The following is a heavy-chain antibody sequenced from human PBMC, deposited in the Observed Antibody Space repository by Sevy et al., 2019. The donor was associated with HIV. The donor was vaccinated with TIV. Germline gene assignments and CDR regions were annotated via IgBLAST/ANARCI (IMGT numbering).Heavy chain of an antibody. D-gene: IGHD3-22*01. CDR3: ARGGYYYDNAAYYALDS. J-gene: IGHJ4*02. Sequence: GGSLRLSCAATGFTFSNYAMHWVRQAPGKGMEWVAIIWFDGAYKYHGDSVKGRFTITRENSKNTLYLQMNNVRVEDTAVYYCARGGYYYDNAAYYALDSWGQGTLVTVSS. CDR1: GFTFSNYA. V-gene: IGHV3-33*01. CDR2: IWFDGAYK.